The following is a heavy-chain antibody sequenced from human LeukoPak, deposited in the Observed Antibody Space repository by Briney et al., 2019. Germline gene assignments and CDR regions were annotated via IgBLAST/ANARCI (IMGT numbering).Heavy chain of an antibody. CDR1: GFTFSSYA. CDR2: ISGSGGST. J-gene: IGHJ4*02. Sequence: PGGSLRLSCAASGFTFSSYAMSWVRQAPGKGLEWGSAISGSGGSTYYADSVKGRFTISRDNSKNTLYLQMNSLRAEDTAVYYCAKHDRYSSSWYYFDYWGQGTLVTVSS. CDR3: AKHDRYSSSWYYFDY. V-gene: IGHV3-23*01. D-gene: IGHD6-13*01.